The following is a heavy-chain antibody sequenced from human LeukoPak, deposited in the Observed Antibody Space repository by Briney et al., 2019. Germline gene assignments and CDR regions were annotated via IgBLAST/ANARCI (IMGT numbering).Heavy chain of an antibody. V-gene: IGHV1-69*13. CDR2: IIPIFGTA. CDR3: ARVPYSSSWFNFFDY. D-gene: IGHD6-13*01. J-gene: IGHJ4*02. CDR1: GGTFSSYA. Sequence: SVKVSCKASGGTFSSYAISWVRQAPGQGLGWMGGIIPIFGTANYAQKFQGRVTITADESTSTAYMELSSLRSEDTAVYYCARVPYSSSWFNFFDYWGQGTLVTVSS.